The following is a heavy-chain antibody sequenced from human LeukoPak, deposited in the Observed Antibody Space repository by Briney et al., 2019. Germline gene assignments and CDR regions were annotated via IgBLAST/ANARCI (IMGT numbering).Heavy chain of an antibody. J-gene: IGHJ6*03. CDR2: FIPILDTA. D-gene: IGHD3-3*01. CDR1: GVTFSDYA. CDR3: AGIPVFGVVLHQEPV. V-gene: IGHV1-69*10. Sequence: SVKVSCKASGVTFSDYALNWVRQAPGQGLEWMGVFIPILDTANSTQKFQGRLTITADKSTNTVYMELSSLRFDDTAVYFCAGIPVFGVVLHQEPVWGKGTTVTVSS.